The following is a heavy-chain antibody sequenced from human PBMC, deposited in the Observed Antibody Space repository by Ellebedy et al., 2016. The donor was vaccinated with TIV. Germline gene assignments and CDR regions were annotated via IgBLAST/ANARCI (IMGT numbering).Heavy chain of an antibody. J-gene: IGHJ6*02. CDR1: GFTFSSYG. V-gene: IGHV3-21*01. Sequence: GGSLRLSCAASGFTFSSYGMHWVRQAPGRGLEWVSSISTSSYTYYTDSVKGRFTISRDNAKNSLYLQVNSLRAEDTAVYYCAREDIVLMVYAIHYYYGMDVWGQGTTVTVSS. CDR2: ISTSSYT. CDR3: AREDIVLMVYAIHYYYGMDV. D-gene: IGHD2-8*01.